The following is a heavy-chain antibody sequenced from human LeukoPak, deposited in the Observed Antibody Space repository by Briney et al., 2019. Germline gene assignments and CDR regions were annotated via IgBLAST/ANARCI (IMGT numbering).Heavy chain of an antibody. CDR2: INPNSGGT. V-gene: IGHV1-2*02. CDR3: ARDLGGFGELSGYYYYYGMDV. Sequence: GASVKVSCKASGYTFTDYYIHWVRQAPGQGLEWMGWINPNSGGTNYAQKFQGRVTMTRDTSISTAYMELSRLRSDDTAVYYCARDLGGFGELSGYYYYYGMDVWGQGTTVTVSS. CDR1: GYTFTDYY. D-gene: IGHD3-10*01. J-gene: IGHJ6*02.